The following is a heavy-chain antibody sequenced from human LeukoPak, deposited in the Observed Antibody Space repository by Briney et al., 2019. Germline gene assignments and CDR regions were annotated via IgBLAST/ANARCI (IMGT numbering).Heavy chain of an antibody. D-gene: IGHD2-2*01. Sequence: GASVKVSCKASGYTFTSYGLSWVRQAPGQGLEWMGWISAYNDNAKYAQKLQGRITMTTDTSTSTAYMELRSLRSDDTAVYYCAREYCSSSSCYLPDYWGQGTLVTVSS. V-gene: IGHV1-18*01. CDR1: GYTFTSYG. CDR3: AREYCSSSSCYLPDY. J-gene: IGHJ4*02. CDR2: ISAYNDNA.